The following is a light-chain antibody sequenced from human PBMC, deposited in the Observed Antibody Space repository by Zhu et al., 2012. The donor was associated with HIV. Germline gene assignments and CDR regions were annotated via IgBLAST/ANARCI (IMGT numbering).Light chain of an antibody. CDR3: QQRSSRPFT. V-gene: IGKV3-11*01. Sequence: IVLTQSPATLSLSPGERATLPCRASQSVRSFLAWYQQKPGQAPRLLIFDTSKRATGIPARFSGSGSGTDFTLTISSLEPEDFALYYCQQRSSRPFTFGEGTKVETK. CDR2: DTS. CDR1: QSVRSF. J-gene: IGKJ4*01.